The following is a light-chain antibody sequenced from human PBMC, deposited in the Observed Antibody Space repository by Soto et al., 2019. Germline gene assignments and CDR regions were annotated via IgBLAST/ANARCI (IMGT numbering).Light chain of an antibody. CDR1: QSVLYRSNNRNY. CDR2: WAS. Sequence: DIVMTQSPDSLAVSLGERATISCMSSQSVLYRSNNRNYLAWYQQKSGQPPKLLIYWASSRESGVPDRFSGSGSGSAFTLSISSLQAEDVAVDYCQRYYDTPLTCGGGTRVEIK. J-gene: IGKJ4*02. CDR3: QRYYDTPLT. V-gene: IGKV4-1*01.